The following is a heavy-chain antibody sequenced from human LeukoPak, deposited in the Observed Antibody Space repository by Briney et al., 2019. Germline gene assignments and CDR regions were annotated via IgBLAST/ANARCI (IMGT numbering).Heavy chain of an antibody. V-gene: IGHV3-53*01. CDR3: ARAGITMIVPGGAFDI. J-gene: IGHJ3*02. CDR2: IYSGGST. D-gene: IGHD3-22*01. CDR1: GFTVSSNY. Sequence: GGSLRLSCAASGFTVSSNYMSWVRQAPGKGLEWVSVIYSGGSTYYADSVKGRFTISRDNSKNTLYLQMNSLRAEDTAVYYCARAGITMIVPGGAFDIWGQGTMVTVSS.